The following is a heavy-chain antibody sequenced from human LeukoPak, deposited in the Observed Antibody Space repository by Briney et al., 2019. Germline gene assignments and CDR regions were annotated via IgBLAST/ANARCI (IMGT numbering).Heavy chain of an antibody. CDR1: GGSISNYY. D-gene: IGHD6-19*01. J-gene: IGHJ4*02. CDR3: ARDHPSGIAVAAFDY. Sequence: SETLSLTCIVSGGSISNYYWSWIRQPPGKGLEWIGRIYTSGSTNYNPSLKGRVTISVDTSKNQFSLKLSSVTAADTAVYYCARDHPSGIAVAAFDYWGQGTLVTVSS. V-gene: IGHV4-4*07. CDR2: IYTSGST.